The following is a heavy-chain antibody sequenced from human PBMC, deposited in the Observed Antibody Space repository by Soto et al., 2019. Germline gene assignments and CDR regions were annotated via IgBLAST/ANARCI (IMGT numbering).Heavy chain of an antibody. CDR3: ARAPSIVVVTAYGMDV. Sequence: QVQLVQSGPEVKKPGASVKVSCKVSGYTFSRYGISWVRQAPGQGLERMGWISGYNGNTNYTQNFQGRVPITTETSTNTAYMELRSLRTDDTAVYYFARAPSIVVVTAYGMDVWGQGTTVTVSS. V-gene: IGHV1-18*01. J-gene: IGHJ6*01. D-gene: IGHD2-21*02. CDR2: ISGYNGNT. CDR1: GYTFSRYG.